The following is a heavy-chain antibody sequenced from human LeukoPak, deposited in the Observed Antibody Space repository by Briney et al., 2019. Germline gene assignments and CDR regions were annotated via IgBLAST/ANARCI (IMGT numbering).Heavy chain of an antibody. CDR1: GYSFTSYW. J-gene: IGHJ3*02. D-gene: IGHD3-22*01. Sequence: GESLKISCKGSGYSFTSYWTGWVRQMPGKGLEWMGIIYPGDSDTRYSPSFQGQVTISADKSISTAYLQWSSLKASDTAMYYCARHSRYPRSITMIVDGAFDIWGQGTMVTVSS. CDR3: ARHSRYPRSITMIVDGAFDI. CDR2: IYPGDSDT. V-gene: IGHV5-51*01.